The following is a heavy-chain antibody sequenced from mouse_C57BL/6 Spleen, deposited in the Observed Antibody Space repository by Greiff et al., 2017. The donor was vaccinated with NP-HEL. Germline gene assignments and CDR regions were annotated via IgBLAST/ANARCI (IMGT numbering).Heavy chain of an antibody. V-gene: IGHV1-59*01. J-gene: IGHJ4*01. Sequence: VQLQQPGAELVRPGTSVKLSCKASGYTFTSYWMHWVKQRPGQGLEWIGVIDPSDSYTNYNQKFKGKATLTVDTSSSTAYMQLSSLTSEDSAVYDCARWGTFYAMDYWGQGTSVTVSS. CDR1: GYTFTSYW. CDR2: IDPSDSYT. CDR3: ARWGTFYAMDY. D-gene: IGHD2-14*01.